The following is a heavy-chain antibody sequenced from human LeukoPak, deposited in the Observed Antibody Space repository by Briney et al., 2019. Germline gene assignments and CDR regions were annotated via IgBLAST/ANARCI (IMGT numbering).Heavy chain of an antibody. CDR3: ARDLTIFGVVIPSWFGP. CDR1: GYTFSGHY. CDR2: FNPNSGDT. J-gene: IGHJ5*02. V-gene: IGHV1-2*02. Sequence: GASVKVSCKASGYTFSGHYIHWVRQAPGQGLEWMGWFNPNSGDTDYAQKFQGRVTMTRDTSISTAYMELSRLRSDDTAVYYCARDLTIFGVVIPSWFGPWGQGTLVTVSS. D-gene: IGHD3-3*01.